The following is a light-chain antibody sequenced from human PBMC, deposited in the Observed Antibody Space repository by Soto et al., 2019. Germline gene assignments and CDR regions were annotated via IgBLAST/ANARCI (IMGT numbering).Light chain of an antibody. Sequence: DIQMTQSPSSLSASEGDRVTITCRASQSINSFLNWYQQKSGKAPKLLIYDASTLQSGVPSRFSGSGSETEFTLTITNLQPDDFATYYCQQSYNTPFTGGPGTKVDVK. CDR3: QQSYNTPFT. CDR1: QSINSF. CDR2: DAS. V-gene: IGKV1-39*01. J-gene: IGKJ3*01.